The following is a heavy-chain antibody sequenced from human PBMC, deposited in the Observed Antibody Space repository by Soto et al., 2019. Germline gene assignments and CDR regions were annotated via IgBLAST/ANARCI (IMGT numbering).Heavy chain of an antibody. CDR3: ARIGAYTSGWYHFDH. CDR1: GFTFSTYG. D-gene: IGHD6-19*01. J-gene: IGHJ4*02. V-gene: IGHV3-33*01. Sequence: QVQLVESGGGVVQPGRSLRLSCAASGFTFSTYGMHWVRQAPGKGLEWVAVIWHDGSNKYYAASVKGRFTISRDNSKNTLYLQMNSLRDEDTAVYYCARIGAYTSGWYHFDHWGQGTLVTVSS. CDR2: IWHDGSNK.